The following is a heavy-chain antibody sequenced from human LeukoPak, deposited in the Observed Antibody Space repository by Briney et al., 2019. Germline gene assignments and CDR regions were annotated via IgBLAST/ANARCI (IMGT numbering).Heavy chain of an antibody. CDR1: GFTFSSYA. V-gene: IGHV3-23*01. CDR2: ISGSGGST. J-gene: IGHJ4*02. D-gene: IGHD6-13*01. Sequence: GGSLRLSCAASGFTFSSYAMSWVRQAPGKGLEWVSAISGSGGSTDYADSVKGRFTISRDNSKNTLYLQMNSLRAEDTAVYYCAKSPWPQQLAYFDYWGQGTLVTVSS. CDR3: AKSPWPQQLAYFDY.